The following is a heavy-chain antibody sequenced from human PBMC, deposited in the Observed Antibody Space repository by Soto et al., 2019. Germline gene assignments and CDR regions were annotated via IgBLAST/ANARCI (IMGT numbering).Heavy chain of an antibody. V-gene: IGHV3-21*01. Sequence: PGGSLRLSCAASGFTFSSYSMNWVRQAPGKGLEWVSSISSSSSYIYYADSVKGRFTISRDNAKNSLYLQMNSLRAEDTAVYYCARDPPLSSSWSRPHFDYWGQGTLVTVSS. CDR1: GFTFSSYS. CDR3: ARDPPLSSSWSRPHFDY. CDR2: ISSSSSYI. D-gene: IGHD6-13*01. J-gene: IGHJ4*02.